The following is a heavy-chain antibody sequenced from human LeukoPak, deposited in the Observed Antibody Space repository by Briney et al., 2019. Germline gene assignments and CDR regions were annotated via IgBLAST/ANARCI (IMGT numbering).Heavy chain of an antibody. V-gene: IGHV1-46*01. CDR1: GYTFTSHY. CDR2: INPNGGST. CDR3: ASDPWSSGWSRINWFDT. J-gene: IGHJ5*02. Sequence: ASVKVSCKASGYTFTSHYIHWLRQAPGQGLEWMGIINPNGGSTRYAQNFQGRVAMTRDTSTSTVYMELSSLRSEDTAVYYCASDPWSSGWSRINWFDTWGQGTLVTVSS. D-gene: IGHD6-19*01.